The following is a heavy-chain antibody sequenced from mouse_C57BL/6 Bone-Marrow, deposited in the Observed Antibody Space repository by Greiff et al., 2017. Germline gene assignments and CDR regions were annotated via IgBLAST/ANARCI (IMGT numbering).Heavy chain of an antibody. CDR2: IAPSHFYT. J-gene: IGHJ3*01. CDR1: GYTFTRYW. CDR3: ARAPWFAY. V-gene: IGHV1-69*01. Sequence: QVQLQQPGAELVMPGASVKLSCKASGYTFTRYWLPWVKQRPGPVLSWIVAIAPSHFYTNSNQKFKGKSTLTVDKSSSTAYLPLSSLTSEASAVYSCARAPWFAYWGQGTLVTVAA.